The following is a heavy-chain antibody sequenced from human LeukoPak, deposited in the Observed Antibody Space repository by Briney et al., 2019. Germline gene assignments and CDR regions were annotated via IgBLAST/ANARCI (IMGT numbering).Heavy chain of an antibody. Sequence: GGSLRLSCAASGFTFDYYAMHWVRQAPGRGLEWVSSISWNSGSIGYADSVKGRITISRDSAKSSLYLQMNSLRAEDTALYYCAKGSGYSYRSVIDYWGQGTLVTVSS. J-gene: IGHJ4*02. CDR2: ISWNSGSI. CDR3: AKGSGYSYRSVIDY. V-gene: IGHV3-9*01. D-gene: IGHD5-18*01. CDR1: GFTFDYYA.